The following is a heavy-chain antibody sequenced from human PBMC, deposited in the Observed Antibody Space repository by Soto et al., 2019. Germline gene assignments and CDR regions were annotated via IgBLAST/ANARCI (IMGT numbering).Heavy chain of an antibody. Sequence: QVQLVQSGAEVRKPGSSVKVSCKASGGTFSSYSISWMRQAPGQGLEWMGGIIPFFDTTNYAQKFQGRVTITADESTSTAYMELSSLTSEDTAVYYCARAGTYSSGFDPWGQGTLITVSS. CDR1: GGTFSSYS. CDR3: ARAGTYSSGFDP. CDR2: IIPFFDTT. J-gene: IGHJ5*02. D-gene: IGHD5-18*01. V-gene: IGHV1-69*12.